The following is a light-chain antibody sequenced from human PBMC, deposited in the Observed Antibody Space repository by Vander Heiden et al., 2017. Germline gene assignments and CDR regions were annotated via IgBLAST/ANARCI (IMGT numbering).Light chain of an antibody. CDR3: QQANSFHRT. CDR1: QGISTW. CDR2: SAS. Sequence: IQLTQSPSSVSASVGDRATITCRASQGISTWLAWYQQIPGKAPKLLISSASSLQSGVPSRFSGSGSGTDFILTISTLQPEDFATYYCQQANSFHRTFGQGTKVEIK. J-gene: IGKJ1*01. V-gene: IGKV1-12*01.